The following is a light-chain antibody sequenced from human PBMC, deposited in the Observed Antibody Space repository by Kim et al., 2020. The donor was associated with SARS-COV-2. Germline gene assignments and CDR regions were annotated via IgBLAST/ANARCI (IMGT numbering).Light chain of an antibody. J-gene: IGLJ2*01. V-gene: IGLV3-1*01. CDR1: KLGDKY. CDR2: QDS. Sequence: SYELTQPPSVSVSPGQTASITCSGDKLGDKYACWYQQQPGQSPVLVIYQDSKRPSGIPERFSGSNSGKTATLTISGTQAMDEADYYCQAWDSSTVVFGGGTQLTVL. CDR3: QAWDSSTVV.